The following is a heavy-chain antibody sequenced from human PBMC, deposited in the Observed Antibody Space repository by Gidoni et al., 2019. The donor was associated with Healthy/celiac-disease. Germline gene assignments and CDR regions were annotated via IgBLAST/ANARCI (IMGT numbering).Heavy chain of an antibody. J-gene: IGHJ4*02. CDR2: INHSGRT. V-gene: IGHV4-34*01. D-gene: IGHD3-16*01. CDR1: GGSFSGYY. Sequence: QVQLQQWGAGLLKPSETLSLTCAVYGGSFSGYYWSWIRQPPGKGLEWIGEINHSGRTNYNPSLKSRVTISVDTSKNQFSLKLSSVTAADTAVYYCARGGGWLQPHPFDYWGQGTLVTVSS. CDR3: ARGGGWLQPHPFDY.